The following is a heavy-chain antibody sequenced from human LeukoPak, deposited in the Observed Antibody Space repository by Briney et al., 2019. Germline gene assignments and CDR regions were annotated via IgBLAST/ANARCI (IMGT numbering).Heavy chain of an antibody. D-gene: IGHD3-3*01. CDR2: GSESGGT. Sequence: SETLSLTCAVYGGSLNGHYWSWIRQPPGKGLEWIGEGSESGGTKFNPSLKSRVTISADTSKNQFSLKLSSVTAADTAVYYCAKNGQSGFSFDPWGQGTLATVSS. CDR1: GGSLNGHY. V-gene: IGHV4-34*01. CDR3: AKNGQSGFSFDP. J-gene: IGHJ5*02.